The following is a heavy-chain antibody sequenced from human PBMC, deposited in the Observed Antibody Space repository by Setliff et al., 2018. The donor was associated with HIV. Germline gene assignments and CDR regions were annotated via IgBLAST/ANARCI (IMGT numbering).Heavy chain of an antibody. CDR1: DDSVSTFY. D-gene: IGHD3-3*01. Sequence: SETLSLTCTVSDDSVSTFYWNWIRQPPGKGLEWIGFIHHTGSTVSNPSLKSRVTILMDLSRNQLSLHLASVTTADTAVYFRAPGEGVASTYYHDWGQGTQVTVSS. V-gene: IGHV4-59*02. CDR3: APGEGVASTYYHD. CDR2: IHHTGST. J-gene: IGHJ4*01.